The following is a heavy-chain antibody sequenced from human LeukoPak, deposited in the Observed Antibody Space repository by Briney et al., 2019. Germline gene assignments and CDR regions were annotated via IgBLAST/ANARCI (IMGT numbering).Heavy chain of an antibody. Sequence: PSETLSLTCAVYGGSFSGYYWSWIRQPPGKGLEWIGEINHSGSTNYNPSLKSRVTISVDTSKNQLSLKLSSVTAADTDVYYCARVGHDFRRCYYYYYMDVWGKGATVTVSS. CDR3: ARVGHDFRRCYYYYYMDV. CDR2: INHSGST. CDR1: GGSFSGYY. D-gene: IGHD3-3*01. J-gene: IGHJ6*03. V-gene: IGHV4-34*01.